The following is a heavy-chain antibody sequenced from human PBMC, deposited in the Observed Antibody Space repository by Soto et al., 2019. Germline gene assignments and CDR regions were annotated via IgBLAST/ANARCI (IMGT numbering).Heavy chain of an antibody. D-gene: IGHD2-15*01. CDR1: VGSFTGYY. CDR3: ARERIGFDP. V-gene: IGHV4-34*02. J-gene: IGHJ5*02. Sequence: QVQLQQWGAGLLKPSETLSLTCAVQVGSFTGYYWSWIRQPPGKGLEWIAEINHSGSTNYNPSLRTRVTISVDTPKNQFSLKLNSVTAADTAVYFCARERIGFDPWGQGTLVTVSS. CDR2: INHSGST.